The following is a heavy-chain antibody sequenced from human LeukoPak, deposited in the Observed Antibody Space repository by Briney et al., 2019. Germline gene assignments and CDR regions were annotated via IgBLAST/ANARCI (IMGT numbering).Heavy chain of an antibody. Sequence: GGSLRLSCAASGFSFSDAWMHWVRQAPGKGLVWVSRISSDGSSTSYADSVKGRFTISRDNAKNTLYLQMNSLRAEDTAVYYCARDLTDHYDYVWGTPGYWGQGTLVTVSS. D-gene: IGHD3-16*01. CDR3: ARDLTDHYDYVWGTPGY. J-gene: IGHJ4*02. CDR1: GFSFSDAW. V-gene: IGHV3-74*01. CDR2: ISSDGSST.